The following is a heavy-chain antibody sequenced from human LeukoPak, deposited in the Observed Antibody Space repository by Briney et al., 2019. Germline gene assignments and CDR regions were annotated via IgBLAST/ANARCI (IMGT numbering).Heavy chain of an antibody. J-gene: IGHJ4*02. CDR1: GGSITNGDYY. V-gene: IGHV4-30-4*01. CDR3: ASRGTYFES. CDR2: IYYSGNT. D-gene: IGHD3-10*01. Sequence: SETLSLTCTVSGGSITNGDYYWSWIRQSPGKGLEWIGYIYYSGNTYHNPSLKSRVTASVDTSKNQFSLKLNSVTAADTAVYYCASRGTYFESWGQGALVTVSS.